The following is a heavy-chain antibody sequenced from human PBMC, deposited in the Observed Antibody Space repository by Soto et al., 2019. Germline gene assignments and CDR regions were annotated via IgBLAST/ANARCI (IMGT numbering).Heavy chain of an antibody. CDR2: IYYRGST. Sequence: QVQLQESGPGLVKPSETLSLTCTVSGGSVSSGSYYWSWIWQPPGKGLEWIGYIYYRGSTNYNPSLKSRVTISVDTSKNQFSLKLSSVTAADTAVYYCASLIGAAAGITSWFDPWGQGTLVTVSS. D-gene: IGHD6-13*01. J-gene: IGHJ5*02. V-gene: IGHV4-61*01. CDR1: GGSVSSGSYY. CDR3: ASLIGAAAGITSWFDP.